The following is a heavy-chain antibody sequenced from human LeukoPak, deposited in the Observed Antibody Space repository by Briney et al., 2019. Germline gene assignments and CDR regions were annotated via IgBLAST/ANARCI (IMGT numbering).Heavy chain of an antibody. CDR1: GGSFSGYY. CDR2: INHSGST. Sequence: SETLSLTCAVYGGSFSGYYWSWIRQPPGKGLEWIGEINHSGSTNYNPSLKSRVTISVDTSKNQFSLKLSSVTAADTAVYYCARDRGWLHLKTFDYWGQGTLVTVSS. V-gene: IGHV4-34*01. J-gene: IGHJ4*02. D-gene: IGHD5-24*01. CDR3: ARDRGWLHLKTFDY.